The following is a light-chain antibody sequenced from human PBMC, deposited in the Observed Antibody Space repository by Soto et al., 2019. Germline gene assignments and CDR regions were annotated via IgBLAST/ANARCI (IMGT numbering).Light chain of an antibody. V-gene: IGKV3-11*01. CDR1: QPIGTY. Sequence: EIGLTQSPATLSLSPGERATLSCRASQPIGTYLAWYQQQPGQAPRLLIYDASDRATGIPARFGGSGSGSAFTLTISSLAPEDFAVYYCQQRYNWPVTFGQGTRLEI. CDR3: QQRYNWPVT. CDR2: DAS. J-gene: IGKJ2*01.